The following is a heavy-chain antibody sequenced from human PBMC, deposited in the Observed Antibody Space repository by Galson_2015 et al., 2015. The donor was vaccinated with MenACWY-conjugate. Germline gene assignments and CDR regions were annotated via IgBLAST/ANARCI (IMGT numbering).Heavy chain of an antibody. V-gene: IGHV1-69*13. Sequence: SVKVSCKASGGTFSSYGISWVRQAPGQGLEWMGAIIPIIGAANYAQGFQGRVTMTADESTTTAYVELSSLRSEDTAVYYCARDGHSSTWNQYNWFDPWGQGTLVTVSS. CDR2: IIPIIGAA. CDR3: ARDGHSSTWNQYNWFDP. CDR1: GGTFSSYG. J-gene: IGHJ5*02. D-gene: IGHD6-13*01.